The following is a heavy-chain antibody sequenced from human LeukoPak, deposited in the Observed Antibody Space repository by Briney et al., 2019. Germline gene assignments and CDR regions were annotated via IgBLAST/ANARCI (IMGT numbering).Heavy chain of an antibody. J-gene: IGHJ1*01. Sequence: GGSLRLSCAASGFTFSSYSMNWVRQAPGKGLEWVSSISSSSSYIYYADSVKGRFTISRDNAKNSLYLQMNSLRAEDTAVYYCARDPAVVTGGVFQHWGQGTLVTVSS. CDR1: GFTFSSYS. D-gene: IGHD2-21*02. CDR2: ISSSSSYI. V-gene: IGHV3-21*01. CDR3: ARDPAVVTGGVFQH.